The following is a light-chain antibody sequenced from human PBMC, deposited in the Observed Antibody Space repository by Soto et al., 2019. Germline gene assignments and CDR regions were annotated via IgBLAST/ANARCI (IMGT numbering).Light chain of an antibody. Sequence: DIQMTQSPSSLSASVGDRVTVTCRASQDIGSYLAWYQQKPGKLPYLLIYAASSLHSGAPSRFSGSGSGTEFTLIISSLQPEDAATYYCQMYNSVGTFGQGTKVEVK. V-gene: IGKV1-27*01. CDR1: QDIGSY. CDR2: AAS. J-gene: IGKJ1*01. CDR3: QMYNSVGT.